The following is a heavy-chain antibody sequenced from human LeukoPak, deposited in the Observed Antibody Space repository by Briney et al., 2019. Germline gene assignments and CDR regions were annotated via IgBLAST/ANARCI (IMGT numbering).Heavy chain of an antibody. CDR3: ARSQREGQLLFGDYFDY. V-gene: IGHV3-9*03. J-gene: IGHJ4*02. D-gene: IGHD3-16*01. CDR2: ICWNSDRT. Sequence: AGGSLRLSCAASGFTFVDYGMRWVRQAPGKGLEWVSGICWNSDRTGYADSVKGRFTISRDNAKNSLYLQMNSLRAEDMAFDYCARSQREGQLLFGDYFDYWGQGALVAVSS. CDR1: GFTFVDYG.